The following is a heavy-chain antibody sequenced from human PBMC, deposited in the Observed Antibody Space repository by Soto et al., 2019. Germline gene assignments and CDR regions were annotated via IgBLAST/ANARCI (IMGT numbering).Heavy chain of an antibody. V-gene: IGHV3-23*01. Sequence: EVQLLESGGGFVQPGGSLRLSCAAYGNTFSTHAMSWVRRAPGKGLEWVSTIGTNGADKQYADFVKGRFTVSRDRSDGTLSLQMNSLRAEDTAVYYCAADYLRHNSLNGYYYSYGMDVWGQGTTVTLCS. CDR1: GNTFSTHA. D-gene: IGHD4-17*01. J-gene: IGHJ6*02. CDR3: AADYLRHNSLNGYYYSYGMDV. CDR2: IGTNGADK.